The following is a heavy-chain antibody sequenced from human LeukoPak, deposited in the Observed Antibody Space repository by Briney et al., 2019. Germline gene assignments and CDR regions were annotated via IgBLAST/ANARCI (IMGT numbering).Heavy chain of an antibody. V-gene: IGHV3-48*03. CDR2: ISSSGSTI. Sequence: SGGSLRLSSAASGFTFSSYEMNWVRQAPGKGLEWVSYISSSGSTIYYADSVKGRFTISRDNSKNTLYLQMNSLRAEDTAVYYCAKDRNPMYDILTGYYMYNWFDPWGQGTLVTVSS. CDR3: AKDRNPMYDILTGYYMYNWFDP. J-gene: IGHJ5*02. CDR1: GFTFSSYE. D-gene: IGHD3-9*01.